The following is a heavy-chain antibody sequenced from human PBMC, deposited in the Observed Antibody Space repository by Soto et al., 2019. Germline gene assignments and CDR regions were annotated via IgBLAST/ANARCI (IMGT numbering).Heavy chain of an antibody. Sequence: TXATLLLTCTVCGGSISSYYWSWIRQPPGKGLEWIRYIYYSGSTNYNPSLKSRVTISVDTSKNQFSLKLSSVTAADTAVYYCARYYYEIGAFDIWGQGTMVTVSS. V-gene: IGHV4-59*01. CDR3: ARYYYEIGAFDI. CDR1: GGSISSYY. J-gene: IGHJ3*02. CDR2: IYYSGST. D-gene: IGHD3-22*01.